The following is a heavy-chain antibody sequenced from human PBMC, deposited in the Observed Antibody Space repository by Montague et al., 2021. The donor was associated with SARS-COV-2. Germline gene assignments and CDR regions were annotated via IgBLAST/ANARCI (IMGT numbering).Heavy chain of an antibody. CDR2: ISAHNGNT. Sequence: SVKVSCKASGYTFTSYGISWVRQAPGQGLEWMGWISAHNGNTNYAQKLQGRVTMTTDTSTSTAYMELRSLRSDDTAVYYCASRYCTNGVCYNAFDIWGQGTMVTVSS. D-gene: IGHD2-8*01. CDR3: ASRYCTNGVCYNAFDI. V-gene: IGHV1-18*01. J-gene: IGHJ3*02. CDR1: GYTFTSYG.